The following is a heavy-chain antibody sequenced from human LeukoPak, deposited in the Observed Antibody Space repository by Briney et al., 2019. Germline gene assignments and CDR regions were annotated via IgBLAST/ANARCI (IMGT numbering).Heavy chain of an antibody. CDR2: INSDGGTT. Sequence: GGSLRLSCAASGFTFSSYWMHWVRQAPGKGLVWVSRINSDGGTTNYADSVKGRFTISRDNAKNTLFLQMTSLRTEDTAVYYCARLKAVAGMNLPLDYWGQGTLVTVSS. CDR3: ARLKAVAGMNLPLDY. V-gene: IGHV3-74*01. J-gene: IGHJ4*02. CDR1: GFTFSSYW. D-gene: IGHD6-19*01.